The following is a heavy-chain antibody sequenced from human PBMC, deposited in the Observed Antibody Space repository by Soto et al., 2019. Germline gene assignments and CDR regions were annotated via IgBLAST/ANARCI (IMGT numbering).Heavy chain of an antibody. Sequence: GGSLRLSCAASGFTFSSYWMSWVRQAPGKGLEWVANIKQDGSEKYYVDSVKGRFTISRDNAKNSLYLQMNSLRAEDTAVYYCARDPRRAYGSAPTYYYYGMDVWGQGTTVTVSS. CDR1: GFTFSSYW. CDR2: IKQDGSEK. D-gene: IGHD3-10*01. CDR3: ARDPRRAYGSAPTYYYYGMDV. J-gene: IGHJ6*02. V-gene: IGHV3-7*03.